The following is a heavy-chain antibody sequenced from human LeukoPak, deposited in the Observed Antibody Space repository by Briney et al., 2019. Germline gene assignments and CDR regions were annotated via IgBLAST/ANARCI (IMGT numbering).Heavy chain of an antibody. CDR1: GFTFSSYG. J-gene: IGHJ1*01. CDR3: ARDRCSGSSCDSSAEYYQH. Sequence: GGSLRLSCAASGFTFSSYGMHWVRQVPGKGLEWVAVIWYDGSQKYYADSVEGRFTISRDNSKNTLFLQMNSLRAEDTAVYYCARDRCSGSSCDSSAEYYQHWGLGTLVTVSS. V-gene: IGHV3-33*01. D-gene: IGHD2-15*01. CDR2: IWYDGSQK.